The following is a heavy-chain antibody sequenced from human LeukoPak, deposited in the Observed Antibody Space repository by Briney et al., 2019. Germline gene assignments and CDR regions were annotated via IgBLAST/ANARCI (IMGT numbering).Heavy chain of an antibody. Sequence: ASVNVSCKASGYTVISYGISWVRQAPGQGLEWMGWIGAYNGNTNYAQKLQGRVTMTTDTSTSTAYMELRSLRSDDTAVYYCARDSSSSWYTPLGYYYYYYMDVWGQGTLVTVSS. CDR1: GYTVISYG. CDR2: IGAYNGNT. CDR3: ARDSSSSWYTPLGYYYYYYMDV. V-gene: IGHV1-18*01. D-gene: IGHD6-13*01. J-gene: IGHJ6*03.